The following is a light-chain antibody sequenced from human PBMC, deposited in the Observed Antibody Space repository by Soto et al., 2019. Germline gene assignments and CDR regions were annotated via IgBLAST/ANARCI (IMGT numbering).Light chain of an antibody. J-gene: IGKJ3*01. V-gene: IGKV1-5*03. CDR3: QQYNSYSQT. CDR2: KAS. CDR1: QGISSW. Sequence: DIQMTQSPSTLSASVGDRVTITCRASQGISSWLAWYQQKPGKAPKLLIYKASSLDSGVPSRFSGSGSGTAFTLTISSLQPDDFATYYCQQYNSYSQTFGPGTKVDIK.